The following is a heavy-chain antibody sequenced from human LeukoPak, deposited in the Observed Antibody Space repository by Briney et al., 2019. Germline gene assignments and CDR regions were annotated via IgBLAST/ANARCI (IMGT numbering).Heavy chain of an antibody. V-gene: IGHV4-59*01. CDR3: ASSFPYYYYMDV. D-gene: IGHD2-21*01. J-gene: IGHJ6*03. CDR1: GGSISSYY. CDR2: IYYSGST. Sequence: SETLSLTCTVSGGSISSYYWSWIRQPPGKGLEWIGYIYYSGSTDYNPSLKSRVTISVDTSKNQFSLKLSSVTAADTAVYYCASSFPYYYYMDVWGKGTTVTVSS.